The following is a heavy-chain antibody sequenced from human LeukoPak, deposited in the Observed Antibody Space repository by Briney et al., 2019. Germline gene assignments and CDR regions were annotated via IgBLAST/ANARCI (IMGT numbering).Heavy chain of an antibody. CDR3: ARYITRSDYGGGDKYDAFDV. CDR2: IKHDGSEA. J-gene: IGHJ3*01. Sequence: GGSLRLSCEAAGFTFNKNWMAWVRQAPGKGLEWVANIKHDGSEAYYLDSVRGRFTISRDNGKTSLFLQMNCLRADDTAVYYCARYITRSDYGGGDKYDAFDVWGQGTMVTVPS. V-gene: IGHV3-7*01. CDR1: GFTFNKNW. D-gene: IGHD4/OR15-4a*01.